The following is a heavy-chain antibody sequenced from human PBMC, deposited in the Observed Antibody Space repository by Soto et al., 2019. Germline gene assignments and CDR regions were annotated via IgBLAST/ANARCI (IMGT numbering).Heavy chain of an antibody. CDR2: ISSNGGST. CDR1: GFTFSSYA. V-gene: IGHV3-64D*08. CDR3: VKDVLQRSNWFDP. J-gene: IGHJ5*02. Sequence: GGSLRLSCSASGFTFSSYAMHWVRQAPGKGLEYVSAISSNGGSTYYADTVKGRFTISRDNSKNTLYLQMSNLRAEDTAVYYCVKDVLQRSNWFDPWGQGTLVTVSS. D-gene: IGHD1-1*01.